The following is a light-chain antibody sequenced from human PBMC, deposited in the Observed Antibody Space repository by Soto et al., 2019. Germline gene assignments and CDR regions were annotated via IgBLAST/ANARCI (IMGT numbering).Light chain of an antibody. CDR1: QSISHKY. V-gene: IGKV3-20*01. J-gene: IGKJ1*01. CDR3: QLYSGSPWT. Sequence: EIVLTQSPGTLSLSPGERATLSCRASQSISHKYLAWLQKGPGQAPRLLIHGVSIRATGIPDRFSGSGSGTDFTLTISRLEPEDFAVYYCQLYSGSPWTFGQGTKVEIK. CDR2: GVS.